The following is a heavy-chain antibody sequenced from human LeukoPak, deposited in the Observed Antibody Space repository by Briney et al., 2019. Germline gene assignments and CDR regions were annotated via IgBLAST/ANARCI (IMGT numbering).Heavy chain of an antibody. J-gene: IGHJ5*02. D-gene: IGHD3-22*01. Sequence: SETLSLTCTVSGGSISGYYWSWIRQPAGKGLEWIGRIYTSGSTNYNPSLKSRVTMSVDTSKNQFSLKLSSVTAADTAVYYCARGPHPPPRDSSGYQTRGLTGFDPWGQGTLVTVSS. CDR3: ARGPHPPPRDSSGYQTRGLTGFDP. CDR2: IYTSGST. CDR1: GGSISGYY. V-gene: IGHV4-4*07.